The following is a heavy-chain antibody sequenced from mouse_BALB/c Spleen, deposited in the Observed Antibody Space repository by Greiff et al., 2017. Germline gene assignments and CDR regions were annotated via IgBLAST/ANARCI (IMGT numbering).Heavy chain of an antibody. Sequence: EVKLVESGPELVKPGASVKISCKASGYTFTDYNMHWVKQSHGKSLEWIGYIYPYNGGTGYNQKFKSKATLTVDNSSSTAYMELRSLTSEDSAVYYCAREEPYYDYEVDYFDYWGQGTTLTVSS. CDR1: GYTFTDYN. D-gene: IGHD2-4*01. CDR2: IYPYNGGT. V-gene: IGHV1S29*02. J-gene: IGHJ2*01. CDR3: AREEPYYDYEVDYFDY.